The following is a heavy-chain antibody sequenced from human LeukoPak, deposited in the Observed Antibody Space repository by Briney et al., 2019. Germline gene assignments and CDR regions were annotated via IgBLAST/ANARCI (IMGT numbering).Heavy chain of an antibody. CDR2: IIPILGIA. CDR3: ARDGRERDAFDI. CDR1: GGTFSSYT. Sequence: SVKVSCKASGGTFSSYTISWVRQAPGQGLEWMGRIIPILGIANYAQKFQGRVTITADKSTSTAYMELSSLRSEDTAVYYCARDGRERDAFDIWGQGTMVTVSS. J-gene: IGHJ3*02. D-gene: IGHD1-26*01. V-gene: IGHV1-69*04.